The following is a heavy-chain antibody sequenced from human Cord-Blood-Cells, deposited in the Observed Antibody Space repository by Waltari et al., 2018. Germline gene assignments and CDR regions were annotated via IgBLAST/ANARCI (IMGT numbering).Heavy chain of an antibody. V-gene: IGHV1-2*02. CDR2: IXPNSGGT. D-gene: IGHD6-6*01. J-gene: IGHJ4*02. Sequence: QVQLVQSGAEVKKPGASVKVSCKASGYTFTGYQIQWLRQAPGQGLEWMGWIXPNSGGTNYAQKFQGRVTMTRDTSISTAYMELSRLRSDDTAVYYCARYSSSGYFDYWGQGTLVTVSS. CDR3: ARYSSSGYFDY. CDR1: GYTFTGYQ.